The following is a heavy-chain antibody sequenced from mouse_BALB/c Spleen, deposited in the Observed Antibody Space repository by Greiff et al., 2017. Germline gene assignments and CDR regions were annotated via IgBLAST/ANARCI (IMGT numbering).Heavy chain of an antibody. CDR3: ARRLPMHY. CDR1: GYTFTSYW. V-gene: IGHV1S81*02. J-gene: IGHJ4*01. Sequence: QVQLQQPGAELVKPGASVKLSCKASGYTFTSYWMHWVKQRPGQGLEWIGEINPSNGRTNYNEKFKSKATLTVDKSSSTAYMQLSSLTSEDSAVYYCARRLPMHYWGQGTSVTVSS. D-gene: IGHD2-10*01. CDR2: INPSNGRT.